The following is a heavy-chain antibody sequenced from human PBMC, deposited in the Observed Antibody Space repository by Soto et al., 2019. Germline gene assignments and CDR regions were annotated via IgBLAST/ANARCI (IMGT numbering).Heavy chain of an antibody. CDR1: GDSISSSNW. CDR2: LYHSGST. Sequence: SETLSLTCSVSGDSISSSNWWSWVRQPPGKGLEWIGELYHSGSTNYNPSLRSRVTISVDKSNNQFSLKLSSVTAADTAVYYCARFKPAGFYYYGLDVWGQGTTVTVSS. V-gene: IGHV4-4*02. D-gene: IGHD6-19*01. CDR3: ARFKPAGFYYYGLDV. J-gene: IGHJ6*02.